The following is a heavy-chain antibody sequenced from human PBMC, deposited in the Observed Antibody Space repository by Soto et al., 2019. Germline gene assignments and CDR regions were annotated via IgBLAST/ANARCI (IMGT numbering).Heavy chain of an antibody. CDR2: IWYDGSNK. Sequence: QVQLVESGGGVVQPGRSLRLSCAASGFTFSSYGMHWVRQAPGKGQEWVAVIWYDGSNKYYADSVKGRFTISRDNSKNTLYLQMNSLRAEDTSVYYCARDHVVAAAGIDYWGQGTLVTVSS. J-gene: IGHJ4*02. V-gene: IGHV3-33*01. CDR1: GFTFSSYG. CDR3: ARDHVVAAAGIDY. D-gene: IGHD6-13*01.